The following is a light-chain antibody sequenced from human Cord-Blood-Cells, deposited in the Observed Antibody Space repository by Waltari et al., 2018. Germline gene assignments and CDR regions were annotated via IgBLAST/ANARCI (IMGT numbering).Light chain of an antibody. J-gene: IGLJ1*01. Sequence: QSALTQPASVSGSPGQSITISCTGTSSDVGGYNYVSWYQQHPAKAPKLMSYEVSKRPSGVSNRVSGSKSGNTASLTISGLQAEDEADYYCSSYTSSSTSYVFGTGTKVTVL. CDR3: SSYTSSSTSYV. V-gene: IGLV2-14*01. CDR1: SSDVGGYNY. CDR2: EVS.